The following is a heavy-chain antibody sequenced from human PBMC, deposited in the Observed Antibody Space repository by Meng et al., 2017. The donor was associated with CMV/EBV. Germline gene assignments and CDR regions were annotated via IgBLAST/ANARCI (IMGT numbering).Heavy chain of an antibody. CDR3: ARVLGSGVRATGVDY. J-gene: IGHJ4*02. D-gene: IGHD1-26*01. CDR2: IYYSGST. V-gene: IGHV4-61*01. CDR1: GSVSSGSYY. Sequence: GSVSSGSYYWSWIRQPPGKGLAWIGYIYYSGSTNYNPSLKSRVTISVDTSKNQFSLKLSSVTAADTAVYYCARVLGSGVRATGVDYWGQGTLVTVSS.